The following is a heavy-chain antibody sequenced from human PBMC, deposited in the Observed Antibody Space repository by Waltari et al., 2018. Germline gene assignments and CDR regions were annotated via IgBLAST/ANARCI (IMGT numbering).Heavy chain of an antibody. D-gene: IGHD2-21*02. CDR1: GGSIRSNDW. J-gene: IGHJ4*02. V-gene: IGHV4-4*02. Sequence: QVHLQESGPGLVKPSGALSLTCAVSGGSIRSNDWWTWVRQPPGKGLEWIGEIYHSGRTHYHPSLKSRVTMSVDSSKNQFSLNLNSVTAADTAFYYSARKASGHSGIYFDYWGQGTLVTVSS. CDR3: ARKASGHSGIYFDY. CDR2: IYHSGRT.